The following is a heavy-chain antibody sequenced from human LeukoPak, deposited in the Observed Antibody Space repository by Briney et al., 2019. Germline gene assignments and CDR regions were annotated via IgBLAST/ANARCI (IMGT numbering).Heavy chain of an antibody. CDR1: GVTFSDHW. Sequence: AGGSLRLSCAASGVTFSDHWMTWVRQTPGKGLEWVAHINQDGSEKHFVDSVEGRFTISRDNDNNSMSLQVNKLRVEDTAVYYCARGATGTYWDWFDPWGQGTLVTVSS. J-gene: IGHJ5*02. D-gene: IGHD1-26*01. V-gene: IGHV3-7*01. CDR2: INQDGSEK. CDR3: ARGATGTYWDWFDP.